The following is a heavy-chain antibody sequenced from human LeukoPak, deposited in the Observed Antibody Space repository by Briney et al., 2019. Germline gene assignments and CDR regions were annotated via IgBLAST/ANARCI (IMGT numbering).Heavy chain of an antibody. Sequence: GGSLRLSCAASGFTFSSYWMSWVRQAPGKGLEWVANIKQDGSEKYYVDSVKGRFTISRDNAKNSLYLQMNSLRAEDTAVYYCARDMKVGATGNYYYGMDVWGQGTTVAVSS. CDR3: ARDMKVGATGNYYYGMDV. V-gene: IGHV3-7*01. D-gene: IGHD1-26*01. CDR1: GFTFSSYW. J-gene: IGHJ6*02. CDR2: IKQDGSEK.